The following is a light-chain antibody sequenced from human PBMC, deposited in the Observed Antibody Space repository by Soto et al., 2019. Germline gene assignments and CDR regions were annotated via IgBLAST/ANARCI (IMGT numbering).Light chain of an antibody. CDR2: DAS. CDR3: QQYDSYWT. V-gene: IGKV1-5*01. CDR1: QSVRSW. J-gene: IGKJ1*01. Sequence: DIHMTQSPATLSASVGDIVTITCRASQSVRSWLAWYQQKPGTAPKLLIFDASRLESGVQSRFSGSASGTEFTLTIRSLQPDDFATYYCQQYDSYWTCGQGTKVDI.